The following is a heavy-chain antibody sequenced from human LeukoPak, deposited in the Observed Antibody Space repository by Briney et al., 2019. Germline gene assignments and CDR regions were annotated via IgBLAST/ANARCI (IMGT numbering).Heavy chain of an antibody. Sequence: PGGSLRLSCAASGFTFSSYAMSWVRQAPGKGLEWVSVIYSGGSTYYADSVKGRFTISRDNSKNTLYLQMNSLRAEDTAVYYCARKGSDANFDYWGQGTLVTVSS. CDR2: IYSGGST. V-gene: IGHV3-53*01. D-gene: IGHD1-26*01. CDR3: ARKGSDANFDY. CDR1: GFTFSSYA. J-gene: IGHJ4*02.